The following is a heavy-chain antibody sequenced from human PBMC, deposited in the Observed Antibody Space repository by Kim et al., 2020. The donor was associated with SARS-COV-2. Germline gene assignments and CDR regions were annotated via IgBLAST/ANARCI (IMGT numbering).Heavy chain of an antibody. J-gene: IGHJ5*02. V-gene: IGHV4-59*08. Sequence: STNYNPSLKSRVTISVDTSKNQFSLKLSSVTAADTAVYYCARLRYGWFDPWGQGTLVTVSS. CDR2: ST. D-gene: IGHD3-9*01. CDR3: ARLRYGWFDP.